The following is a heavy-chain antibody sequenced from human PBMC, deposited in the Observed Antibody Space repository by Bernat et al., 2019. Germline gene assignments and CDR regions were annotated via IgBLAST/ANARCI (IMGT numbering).Heavy chain of an antibody. CDR3: ARRLISGSWYTQEESYYYGMDV. CDR1: GGSISSSSYY. Sequence: QLQLQESGPGLVKPSETLSLTCTVSGGSISSSSYYWGWIRQPPGKGLEWIGSIYYSGSTYYNPSLKSRVTISVDTSKNQFSLKLSSVTAADTAVYYCARRLISGSWYTQEESYYYGMDVWGQGTTVTVSS. V-gene: IGHV4-39*01. D-gene: IGHD6-13*01. J-gene: IGHJ6*02. CDR2: IYYSGST.